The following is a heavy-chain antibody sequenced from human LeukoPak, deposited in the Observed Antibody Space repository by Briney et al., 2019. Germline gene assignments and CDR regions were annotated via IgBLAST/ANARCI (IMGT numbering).Heavy chain of an antibody. CDR1: GFTFTSYA. V-gene: IGHV3-23*01. CDR3: AKDGGIFGDYDHNDY. J-gene: IGHJ4*02. CDR2: IRDTGGTT. D-gene: IGHD4-17*01. Sequence: GGSLRLSCAASGFTFTSYAMSWVRQAPGKGLEWVSAIRDTGGTTYYADSVKGRFTISRDNSENFLYLQMNNLRAEDTAVYYCAKDGGIFGDYDHNDYWGQGTLVTVSS.